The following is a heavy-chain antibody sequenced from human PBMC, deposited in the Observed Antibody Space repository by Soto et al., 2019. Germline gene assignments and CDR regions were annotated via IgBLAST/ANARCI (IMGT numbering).Heavy chain of an antibody. CDR1: VFTFSSYA. J-gene: IGHJ6*02. CDR3: VRGPANTLAKWELLRDYVMDV. V-gene: IGHV3-30*04. D-gene: IGHD1-26*01. Sequence: GRSLRLSCAASVFTFSSYAMHWARQSPGKGLEWVAVISYDGSNKYYADSVKGRFTISRDNSKNTLYLQMNSLRAEDTAVYYCVRGPANTLAKWELLRDYVMDVWGQGTTVTVSS. CDR2: ISYDGSNK.